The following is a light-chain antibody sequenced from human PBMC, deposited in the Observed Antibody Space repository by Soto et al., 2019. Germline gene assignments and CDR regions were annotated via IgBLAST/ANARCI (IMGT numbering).Light chain of an antibody. Sequence: EIVMTQSPATLSVSPGERATLSCRASQSVSSNLAWYQQKPGQAPRLLIYGASTRATGIPARFSGSGSGTEFTLTISSLHSEDFAVFTCHQYNNWPPETFGQGTKVEI. CDR1: QSVSSN. CDR2: GAS. V-gene: IGKV3-15*01. CDR3: HQYNNWPPET. J-gene: IGKJ1*01.